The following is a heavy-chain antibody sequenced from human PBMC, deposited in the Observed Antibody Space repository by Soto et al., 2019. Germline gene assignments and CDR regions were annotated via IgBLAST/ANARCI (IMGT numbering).Heavy chain of an antibody. Sequence: QVQLVESGGGVVQPGRSLRLSCAASGFTFSSYAMHRVRQAPGKGLEWVAVISYDGSNKYYADSVKGRFTISRDNSKNTLYLQMNSLRAEDTAVYYCARGIVVVPAAMENYYGMDVW. CDR3: ARGIVVVPAAMENYYGMDV. CDR2: ISYDGSNK. D-gene: IGHD2-2*01. J-gene: IGHJ6*01. V-gene: IGHV3-30-3*01. CDR1: GFTFSSYA.